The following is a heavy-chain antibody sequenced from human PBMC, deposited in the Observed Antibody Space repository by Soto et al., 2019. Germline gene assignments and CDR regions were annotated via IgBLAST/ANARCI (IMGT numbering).Heavy chain of an antibody. D-gene: IGHD6-13*01. CDR3: ARSLYSSSWYYYYGMDV. Sequence: GESLKISCKGSGYRFTSYWIGWVRQMPGKGLEWMGIIYPGDSDTRYSPSFQGQVTISADKSVSTAYLQWSSLKASDTAMYYGARSLYSSSWYYYYGMDVWGQGTTVAVSS. CDR1: GYRFTSYW. V-gene: IGHV5-51*01. J-gene: IGHJ6*02. CDR2: IYPGDSDT.